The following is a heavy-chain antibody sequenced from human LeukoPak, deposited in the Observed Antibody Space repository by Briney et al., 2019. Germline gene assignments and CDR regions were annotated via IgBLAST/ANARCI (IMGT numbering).Heavy chain of an antibody. D-gene: IGHD6-19*01. J-gene: IGHJ4*02. V-gene: IGHV4-4*02. CDR2: IYHSGRA. Sequence: SGTLSLTCAVSGGSLSSDNWWIWVRQPPGKGLEWIGEIYHSGRANYNPSLKSRVTMSVDKSKSKFSLSLSSVTAADTAVYNCARGLYGSDSYWGQGNLVTVSS. CDR1: GGSLSSDNW. CDR3: ARGLYGSDSY.